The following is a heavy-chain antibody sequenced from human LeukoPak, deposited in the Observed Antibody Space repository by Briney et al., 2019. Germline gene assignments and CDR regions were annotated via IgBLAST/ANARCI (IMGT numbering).Heavy chain of an antibody. Sequence: SETLSLTCAVYGGSFSGYYWSWIRQPPGKGLEWIGEINHSGSTNYNPSLKSRVTISVDTPKNQFSLKLSSVTAADTAVYYCARIPHLRFPYYYYYMDVWGKGTTVTVSS. V-gene: IGHV4-34*01. D-gene: IGHD3-3*01. J-gene: IGHJ6*03. CDR1: GGSFSGYY. CDR3: ARIPHLRFPYYYYYMDV. CDR2: INHSGST.